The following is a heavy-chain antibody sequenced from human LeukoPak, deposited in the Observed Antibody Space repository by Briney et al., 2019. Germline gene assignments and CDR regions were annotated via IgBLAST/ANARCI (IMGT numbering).Heavy chain of an antibody. CDR1: GFTFSSYA. CDR3: ARKTGAYFDY. D-gene: IGHD1-1*01. V-gene: IGHV3-23*01. J-gene: IGHJ4*02. CDR2: ISGSGGST. Sequence: PGGSLRLSCAASGFTFSSYAMSWVRQAPGKGLEWVSAISGSGGSTYYADSVKGRFTISRDNSKNSLYLQMNSLRAEDTAVYYCARKTGAYFDYWGQGTLVTVSS.